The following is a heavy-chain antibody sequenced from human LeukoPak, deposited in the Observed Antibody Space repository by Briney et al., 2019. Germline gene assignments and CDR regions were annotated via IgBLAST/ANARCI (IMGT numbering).Heavy chain of an antibody. CDR3: ARKGKSGSYYNSFDY. CDR1: GGSINTGDYY. V-gene: IGHV4-39*07. Sequence: SETLSLTCTVSGGSINTGDYYWAWIRQSPGKGLEWIGSLFYSGKMYYSPSLKGRVAISVDTSKNQFSLNLNSVTAADTAVYYCARKGKSGSYYNSFDYWGQGTLVTVSS. J-gene: IGHJ4*02. D-gene: IGHD1-26*01. CDR2: LFYSGKM.